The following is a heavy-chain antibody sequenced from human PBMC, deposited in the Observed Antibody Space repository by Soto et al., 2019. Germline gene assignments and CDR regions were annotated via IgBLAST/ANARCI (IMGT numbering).Heavy chain of an antibody. J-gene: IGHJ4*02. V-gene: IGHV5-10-1*01. CDR2: IDPSDSQT. CDR3: ARQIYDSDTGPTFQYYFDF. D-gene: IGHD3-22*01. Sequence: VESLSTSCKGPGYSFAGYWITWVLQKPGKGVAWMGRIDPSDSQTYYSPSFPGHVTISVTKSITTVFLQWSSLRASDTAMYYCARQIYDSDTGPTFQYYFDFWGQGTTVTVSS. CDR1: GYSFAGYW.